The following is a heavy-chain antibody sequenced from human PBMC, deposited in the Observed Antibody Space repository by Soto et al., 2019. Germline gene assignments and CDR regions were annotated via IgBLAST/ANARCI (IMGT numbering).Heavy chain of an antibody. J-gene: IGHJ6*02. CDR3: ARDWSAIFGVVIRPDGMDV. V-gene: IGHV1-46*01. D-gene: IGHD3-3*01. CDR2: INPSGGST. CDR1: GYTFTSYY. Sequence: ASVKVSCKASGYTFTSYYMHCVRQAPGQVLEWMGIINPSGGSTSYAQKFQGRVTMTRDTSTSTVYMELSSLRSEDTAVYYCARDWSAIFGVVIRPDGMDVWGQGTTVTVSS.